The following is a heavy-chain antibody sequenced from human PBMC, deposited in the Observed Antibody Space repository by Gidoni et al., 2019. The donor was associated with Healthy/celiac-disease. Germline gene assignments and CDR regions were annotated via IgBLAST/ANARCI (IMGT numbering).Heavy chain of an antibody. Sequence: QLQLQESGPGLVKPSETLSLTCTVPGGSISSSSYYWGWIRQPPGKGLEWVGSIYYSGSTYYNPSLKSRVTISVDTSKNQFSLQLSSVTAADTAVYYCARRRYGYDYWGQGTLVTVSS. CDR1: GGSISSSSYY. CDR2: IYYSGST. J-gene: IGHJ4*02. D-gene: IGHD5-18*01. V-gene: IGHV4-39*01. CDR3: ARRRYGYDY.